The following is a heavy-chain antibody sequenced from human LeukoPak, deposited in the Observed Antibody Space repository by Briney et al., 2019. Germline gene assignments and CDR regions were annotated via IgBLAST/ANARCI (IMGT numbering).Heavy chain of an antibody. Sequence: GASVKVSCKASGYTFTGYYMHWVRQAPGQGLEWMGWINPNSGGTNYAQKFQGRVTMTRDTSISTAYMELSRLRSDDTAVYYCARVRATVHSDDAFDIWGQGTMVTVSS. CDR2: INPNSGGT. J-gene: IGHJ3*02. CDR3: ARVRATVHSDDAFDI. CDR1: GYTFTGYY. D-gene: IGHD4-11*01. V-gene: IGHV1-2*02.